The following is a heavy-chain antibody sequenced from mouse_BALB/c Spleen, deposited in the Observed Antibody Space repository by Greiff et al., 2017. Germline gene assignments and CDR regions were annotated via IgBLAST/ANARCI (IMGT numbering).Heavy chain of an antibody. CDR2: IDPETGGT. D-gene: IGHD2-10*02. CDR1: GYTFTDYE. Sequence: VQLVESGAELVRPGASVTLSCKASGYTFTDYEMHWVKQTPVHGLEWIGAIDPETGGTAYNQKFKGKATLTADKSSSTAYMELRSLTSEDSAVYYCTPQYGNYVGWFAYWGQGTLVTVSA. CDR3: TPQYGNYVGWFAY. V-gene: IGHV1-15*01. J-gene: IGHJ3*01.